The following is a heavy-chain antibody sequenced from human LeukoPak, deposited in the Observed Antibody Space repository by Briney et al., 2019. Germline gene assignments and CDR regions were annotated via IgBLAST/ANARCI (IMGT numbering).Heavy chain of an antibody. CDR1: GFTFSSSW. CDR2: IHADGTKT. D-gene: IGHD2-15*01. V-gene: IGHV3-74*01. CDR3: GGSPGGAGKY. J-gene: IGHJ4*02. Sequence: GGSLRLSCTASGFTFSSSWMHWVRQAPGKGLVWVSHIHADGTKTNSADSVKGRFTISRDTAKNTLYVQMNSLRVEDAAVYCCGGSPGGAGKYWGQGTLVTVSS.